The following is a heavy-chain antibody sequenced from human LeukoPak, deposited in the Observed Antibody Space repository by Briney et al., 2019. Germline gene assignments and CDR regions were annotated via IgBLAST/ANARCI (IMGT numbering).Heavy chain of an antibody. CDR3: ASLLNSGYSSSWSYYFDY. CDR2: IYYSGST. J-gene: IGHJ4*02. Sequence: PPETLSLTCTVSGGSISSGGYYWSWIRQHPGKGLEWLGYIYYSGSTYYNPSLKSRVTISVDTSKNQSSLKLSSVTAADTAVYYCASLLNSGYSSSWSYYFDYWGQGTLVTVSS. V-gene: IGHV4-31*03. D-gene: IGHD6-13*01. CDR1: GGSISSGGYY.